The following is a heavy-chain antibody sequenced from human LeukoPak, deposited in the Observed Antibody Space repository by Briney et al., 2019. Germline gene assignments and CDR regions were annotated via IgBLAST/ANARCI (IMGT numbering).Heavy chain of an antibody. CDR3: ARGYSSGWHYYYYYMDV. CDR1: GGSFSGYY. V-gene: IGHV4-34*01. Sequence: PSETLSLTCAVSGGSFSGYYWSWIRQPPGKGLEWIGEINHSGSTNYNPSLKSRVTISVDTSKNQFSLKLSSVTAADTAVYYCARGYSSGWHYYYYYMDVWGTGTTVTVSS. J-gene: IGHJ6*03. D-gene: IGHD6-19*01. CDR2: INHSGST.